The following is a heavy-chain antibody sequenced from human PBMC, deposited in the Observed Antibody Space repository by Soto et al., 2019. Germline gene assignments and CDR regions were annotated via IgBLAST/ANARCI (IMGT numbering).Heavy chain of an antibody. CDR2: NSSSSSTI. CDR3: ARDLIAAARSY. J-gene: IGHJ4*02. CDR1: GFTFSSYS. D-gene: IGHD6-13*01. Sequence: VQLVESGGGLVQPGGSLRLSCAASGFTFSSYSMNWVRQAPGKGLEWVSYNSSSSSTIYYADYEKGRFTISRDNAKNSRYQQTNSLRAEDTAVYYCARDLIAAARSYWGQGTLVTVSS. V-gene: IGHV3-48*01.